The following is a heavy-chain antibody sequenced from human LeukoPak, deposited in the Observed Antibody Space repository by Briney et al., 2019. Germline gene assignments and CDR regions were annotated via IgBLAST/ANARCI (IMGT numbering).Heavy chain of an antibody. CDR1: GYTFTSYW. V-gene: IGHV5-10-1*01. Sequence: KVSCKASGYTFTSYWISWVRQMPGKGLEWMGRIDPSDSYTNYSPSFRGHVTISGDKSISTAYLQWSSLKASDTAMYYCARPKAAGSYGMDVWGQGTTVTVSS. CDR2: IDPSDSYT. J-gene: IGHJ6*02. D-gene: IGHD6-13*01. CDR3: ARPKAAGSYGMDV.